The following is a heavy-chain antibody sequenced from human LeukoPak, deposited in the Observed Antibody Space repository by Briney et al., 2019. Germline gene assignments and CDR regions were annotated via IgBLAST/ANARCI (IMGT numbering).Heavy chain of an antibody. CDR1: GFTFSKYW. CDR2: INPDDKSA. Sequence: GGSLRLSCAASGFTFSKYWLHWLRQAPGKGLVWVSRINPDDKSASYADSVKGRFTIARDDARKTLYLQMNSLRAEDTAVYYCAKGYYVYSSSWTDFDYWGQGTLVTVSS. D-gene: IGHD6-13*01. J-gene: IGHJ4*02. CDR3: AKGYYVYSSSWTDFDY. V-gene: IGHV3-74*01.